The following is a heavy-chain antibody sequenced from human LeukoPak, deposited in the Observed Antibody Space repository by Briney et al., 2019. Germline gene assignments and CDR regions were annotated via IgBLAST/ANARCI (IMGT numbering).Heavy chain of an antibody. D-gene: IGHD6-19*01. V-gene: IGHV3-7*01. CDR1: GLTFSSYW. J-gene: IGHJ4*02. CDR3: ARDQRQQWLEFFDY. CDR2: IKQDGSEK. Sequence: GGSLRLSCAASGLTFSSYWMSWVRQAPGKGLEWVANIKQDGSEKYYVDSVKGRFTISRDNAKNSLYLQMNSLRAEDTAVYYCARDQRQQWLEFFDYWGQGTLVTVSS.